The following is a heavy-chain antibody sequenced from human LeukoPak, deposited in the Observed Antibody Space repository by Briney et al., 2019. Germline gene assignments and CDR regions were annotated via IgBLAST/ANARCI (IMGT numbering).Heavy chain of an antibody. CDR3: ARGATLVRGVRYGTNAFDI. J-gene: IGHJ3*02. CDR1: GYTFTNYD. CDR2: MNPTSGNT. Sequence: ASVKVSCKASGYTFTNYDINWVRQATGHGLEWMGWMNPTSGNTGYAQKFQARVTMTRNTSISTAYMPLSSLRSEDTAVYYCARGATLVRGVRYGTNAFDIWGQGTMVTVSS. V-gene: IGHV1-8*01. D-gene: IGHD3-10*01.